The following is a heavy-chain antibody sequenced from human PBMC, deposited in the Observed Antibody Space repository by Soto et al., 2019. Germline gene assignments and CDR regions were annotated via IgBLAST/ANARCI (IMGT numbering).Heavy chain of an antibody. J-gene: IGHJ3*02. Sequence: ASVKVSCKASGGTLSSYAISWVRQAPGQGLEWMGGIIPIFGTANYAQKFQGRVTITADESTSTAYMELSSLRSEDTAVYYCAREARLGYSYGPGHDAFDIWGQGTMVTVSS. CDR2: IIPIFGTA. V-gene: IGHV1-69*13. D-gene: IGHD5-18*01. CDR3: AREARLGYSYGPGHDAFDI. CDR1: GGTLSSYA.